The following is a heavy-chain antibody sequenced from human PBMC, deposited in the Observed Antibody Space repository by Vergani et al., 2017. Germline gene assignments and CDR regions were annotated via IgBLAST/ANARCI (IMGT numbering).Heavy chain of an antibody. J-gene: IGHJ3*02. Sequence: QVQLQESGPGLVKPSETLSLTYTVSGGSVSSGSYYWSWIRQPAGKGLEWIGYIYYSGSPNYNPSLKSRVTISVDTSKNQFSLKLSSVTAADTAVYYCARTTVTIGMGDAFDIWGQGTMVTVSS. CDR2: IYYSGSP. CDR3: ARTTVTIGMGDAFDI. D-gene: IGHD4-17*01. CDR1: GGSVSSGSYY. V-gene: IGHV4-61*10.